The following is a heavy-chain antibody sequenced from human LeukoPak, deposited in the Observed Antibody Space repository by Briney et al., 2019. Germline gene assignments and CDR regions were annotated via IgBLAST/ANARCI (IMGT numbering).Heavy chain of an antibody. CDR1: GYTFTSYH. Sequence: LRASVKVSCKASGYTFTSYHMHWVRQAPGQGLEWMGIINPSGGTTNYAQKFRGGVTMTTDTSTSTAYMELRSLKSDDTAVYYCARGYGDYGYYYYYMDVWGKGTTVTVSS. V-gene: IGHV1-46*01. CDR3: ARGYGDYGYYYYYMDV. D-gene: IGHD4-17*01. J-gene: IGHJ6*03. CDR2: INPSGGTT.